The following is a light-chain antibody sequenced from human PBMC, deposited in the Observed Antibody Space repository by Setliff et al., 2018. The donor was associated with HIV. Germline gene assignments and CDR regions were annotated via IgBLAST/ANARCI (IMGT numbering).Light chain of an antibody. CDR2: GNT. J-gene: IGLJ2*01. CDR3: QSYDSSLTGSQV. Sequence: QSVLTQPPSVSGAPGQRVTISCTGSSSNIGAGYDVHWYQQLPGTAPKLLIYGNTNRPAGVPDRFSGSKSGTSASLAIIGLQAEDEADYYCQSYDSSLTGSQVFGGGTKVTVL. CDR1: SSNIGAGYD. V-gene: IGLV1-40*01.